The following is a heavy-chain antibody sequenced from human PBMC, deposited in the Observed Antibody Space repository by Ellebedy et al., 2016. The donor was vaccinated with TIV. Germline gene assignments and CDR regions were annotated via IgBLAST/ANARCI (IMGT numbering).Heavy chain of an antibody. CDR3: ARLGGVMVTTLSRVYFDS. CDR1: GYSFNKYW. J-gene: IGHJ4*02. D-gene: IGHD2-21*02. Sequence: GESLKISCQASGYSFNKYWIGWVRQTPGKGLELLGLIYSRDSDTRYSPSFRGQVTISADKSINTAYLQWSSLKASDSAIYYCARLGGVMVTTLSRVYFDSWGQGTLVAVSS. V-gene: IGHV5-51*01. CDR2: IYSRDSDT.